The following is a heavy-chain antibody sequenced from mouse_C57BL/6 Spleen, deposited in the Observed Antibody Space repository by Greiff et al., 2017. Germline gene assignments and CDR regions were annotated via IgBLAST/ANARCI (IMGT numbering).Heavy chain of an antibody. V-gene: IGHV1-50*01. CDR2: IDPSDSYT. D-gene: IGHD3-2*02. CDR1: GYTFTSYW. CDR3: ARSKTAQVYAMDY. Sequence: QVQLQQPGAELVKPGASVKLSCKASGYTFTSYWMQWVKQRPGQGLEWIGEIDPSDSYTNYHQKFKGKATLTVDTSSSTAYMQLSSLTSEDSAVYYCARSKTAQVYAMDYWGQGTSVTVSS. J-gene: IGHJ4*01.